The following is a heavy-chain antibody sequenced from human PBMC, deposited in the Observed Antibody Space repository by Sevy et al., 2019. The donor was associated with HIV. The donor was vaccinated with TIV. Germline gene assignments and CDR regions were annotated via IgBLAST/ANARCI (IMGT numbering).Heavy chain of an antibody. V-gene: IGHV1-18*01. CDR3: AREIGAFEYSSSGKGY. D-gene: IGHD6-6*01. CDR1: GYTFTSYG. CDR2: ISAYNGNT. Sequence: ASVKVSCKAFGYTFTSYGISWVRQAPGQGLEWMGWISAYNGNTNYAQKLQGRVTMTTDTSTSTAYMELRSLRSDDTAVYYCAREIGAFEYSSSGKGYWGQGTLVTVSS. J-gene: IGHJ4*02.